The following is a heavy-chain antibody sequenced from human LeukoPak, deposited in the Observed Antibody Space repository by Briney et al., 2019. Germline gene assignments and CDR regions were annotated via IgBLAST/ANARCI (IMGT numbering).Heavy chain of an antibody. CDR1: GDSITDYY. CDR3: ARHAGFGSGYYHDAFDI. CDR2: VYYSGST. J-gene: IGHJ3*02. D-gene: IGHD3-22*01. V-gene: IGHV4-59*08. Sequence: SETLSLTCTVSGDSITDYYWSWIRQPPGKRLEWIGYVYYSGSTNYNPSLKDRVSISIDTSKTQFSLHLTSVTAADTAVYYCARHAGFGSGYYHDAFDIWGQGTMVTVSS.